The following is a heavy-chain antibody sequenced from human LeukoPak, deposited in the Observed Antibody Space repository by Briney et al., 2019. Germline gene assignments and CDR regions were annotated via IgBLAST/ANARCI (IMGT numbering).Heavy chain of an antibody. CDR2: IRSKANSYAT. D-gene: IGHD3-9*01. V-gene: IGHV3-73*01. CDR3: TIASAGYHSYYSYMDV. J-gene: IGHJ6*03. Sequence: AGVSLRRSGAASGFTCSGSARHCVRQASGKGREWVGRIRSKANSYATAYAASVKVRCAMSRDDSKNTAYLQMNSLKNEDTAVYYCTIASAGYHSYYSYMDVWGKGTTVTISS. CDR1: GFTCSGSA.